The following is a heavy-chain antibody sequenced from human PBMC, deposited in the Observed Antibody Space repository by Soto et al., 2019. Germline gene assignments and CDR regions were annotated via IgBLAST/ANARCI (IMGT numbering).Heavy chain of an antibody. CDR2: IFGSGDTT. D-gene: IGHD1-26*01. Sequence: EVQLLESGGGLVQPGGSLRLSCAGSGFTFSGYAMSWVRQAPGKGLEWVSSIFGSGDTTYYADSVKGRFTISRDNSKNTLYLQMISVRDEAADVYYCARRMLDSGSWSSLGSWGQGTLVTVSS. J-gene: IGHJ5*02. CDR3: ARRMLDSGSWSSLGS. V-gene: IGHV3-23*01. CDR1: GFTFSGYA.